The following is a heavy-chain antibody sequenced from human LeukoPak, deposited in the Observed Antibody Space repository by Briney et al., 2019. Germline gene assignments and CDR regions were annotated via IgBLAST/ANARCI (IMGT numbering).Heavy chain of an antibody. Sequence: GGSLRLSCAASGFTFTSNWMSWARQAPGKGLEWVANISPDGSEKYYVDSVKGRFTISRDNAKNSLYLQMNSLRAEGTAVYYCARDYDWGQGTLVTVSS. CDR1: GFTFTSNW. CDR3: ARDYD. CDR2: ISPDGSEK. J-gene: IGHJ4*02. V-gene: IGHV3-7*04. D-gene: IGHD3-16*01.